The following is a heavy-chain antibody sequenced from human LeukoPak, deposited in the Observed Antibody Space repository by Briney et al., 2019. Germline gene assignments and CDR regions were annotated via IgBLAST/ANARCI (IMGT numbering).Heavy chain of an antibody. Sequence: ASVKVSCTASGYTFIDYYFNWVRQAPGQGPEWMGRINVKSGATDYAQKFQGRVTVTRDTSISTAYMELSSLRSDDTAVYYCARVGRESSTGWLDYWGQGTLVTVSS. CDR2: INVKSGAT. J-gene: IGHJ4*02. V-gene: IGHV1-2*06. CDR3: ARVGRESSTGWLDY. D-gene: IGHD6-19*01. CDR1: GYTFIDYY.